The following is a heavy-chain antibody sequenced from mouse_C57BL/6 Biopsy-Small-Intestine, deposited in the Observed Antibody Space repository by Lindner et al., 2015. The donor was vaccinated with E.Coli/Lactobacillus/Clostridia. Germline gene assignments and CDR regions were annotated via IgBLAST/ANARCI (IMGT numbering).Heavy chain of an antibody. V-gene: IGHV3-1*01. CDR1: GYSITSGYD. Sequence: VQLQESGPGMVKPSQSLSLTCTVTGYSITSGYDWHWIRHFPGNKLEWMGYISYSGSTNYNPSLKSRISITHDTSKNHFFLKLNSVTTEDTATYYCARGGHYYGSSYYAMDYWGQGTSVTVSS. CDR3: ARGGHYYGSSYYAMDY. CDR2: ISYSGST. D-gene: IGHD1-1*01. J-gene: IGHJ4*01.